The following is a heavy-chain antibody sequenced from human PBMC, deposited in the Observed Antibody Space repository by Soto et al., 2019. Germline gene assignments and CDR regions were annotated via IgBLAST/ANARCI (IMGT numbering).Heavy chain of an antibody. J-gene: IGHJ4*02. V-gene: IGHV3-21*01. CDR3: ARTHSQVTPFDF. CDR2: ISERSNYI. Sequence: PGGSLRLSCEASGLTFSSQSMNWVRRAPGKGLEWVSYISERSNYIYYADSVKGRFTVSRDNAKSSLYLQMDSLRADDTAVYYCARTHSQVTPFDFWGPGTLVTVSS. D-gene: IGHD2-21*02. CDR1: GLTFSSQS.